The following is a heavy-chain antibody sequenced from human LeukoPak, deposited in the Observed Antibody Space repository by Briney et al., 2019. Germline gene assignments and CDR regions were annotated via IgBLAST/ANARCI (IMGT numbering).Heavy chain of an antibody. Sequence: SETLSLTCAVYGGSFSGYYWSWIRQPPGKGLEWIGEINHSGSTNYNPSLKSRVTISVDTSKNQFSLKLSSVTAADTAVYYCARGGGIRITIFGPGYYFDYWGQGTLVTVS. CDR1: GGSFSGYY. CDR2: INHSGST. D-gene: IGHD3-3*01. V-gene: IGHV4-34*01. CDR3: ARGGGIRITIFGPGYYFDY. J-gene: IGHJ4*02.